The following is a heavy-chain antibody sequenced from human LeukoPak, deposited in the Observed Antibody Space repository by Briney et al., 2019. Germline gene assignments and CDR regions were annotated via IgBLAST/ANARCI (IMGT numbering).Heavy chain of an antibody. J-gene: IGHJ4*02. CDR1: GFTFSSYW. CDR2: ISSSSSYI. D-gene: IGHD6-25*01. V-gene: IGHV3-21*01. CDR3: AREGSAGPFDY. Sequence: GGSLRLSCAASGFTFSSYWMSWVRQAPGKGLEWVSSISSSSSYIYYADSVKGRFTISRDNAKNSLYLQMNSLRAEDTAVYYCAREGSAGPFDYWGQGTLVTVSS.